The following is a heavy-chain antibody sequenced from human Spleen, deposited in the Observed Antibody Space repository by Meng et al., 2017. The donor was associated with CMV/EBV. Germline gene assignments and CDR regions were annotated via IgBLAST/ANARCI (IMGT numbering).Heavy chain of an antibody. Sequence: GESLKISCAASGFTVSSNYMSWVRQAPGKGLEWVSVIYSGGSTYYADSVKGRFTISRDNSKNTLYLQMNSLRAEDTAVYYCAKSSRGIAARSAFDIWGQGTMVTVSS. J-gene: IGHJ3*02. CDR1: GFTVSSNY. V-gene: IGHV3-53*05. CDR2: IYSGGST. CDR3: AKSSRGIAARSAFDI. D-gene: IGHD6-6*01.